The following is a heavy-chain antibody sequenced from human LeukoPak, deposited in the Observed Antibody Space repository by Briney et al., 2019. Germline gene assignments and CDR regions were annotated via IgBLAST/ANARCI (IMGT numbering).Heavy chain of an antibody. CDR1: GGSISSYY. D-gene: IGHD2-15*01. CDR2: IDYSGST. Sequence: PSETPSLTCTVSGGSISSYYWSWIRQPPGKGLEWIAYIDYSGSTNYNPSLKSRVTISLETSKSQFSLKLSSVTAADTAVYFCAAHYPGYCSGGSCYASYWGQGTLVTVSS. V-gene: IGHV4-59*12. CDR3: AAHYPGYCSGGSCYASY. J-gene: IGHJ4*02.